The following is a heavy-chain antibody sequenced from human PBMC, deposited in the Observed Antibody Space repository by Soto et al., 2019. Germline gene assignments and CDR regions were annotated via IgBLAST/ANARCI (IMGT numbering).Heavy chain of an antibody. J-gene: IGHJ5*02. V-gene: IGHV6-1*01. CDR2: TYFRSKWYN. CDR1: GDSVSSNTAS. CDR3: AKGDNLGPKTGYAFDP. D-gene: IGHD5-12*01. Sequence: SQTLSLTCAISGDSVSSNTASWNWIRQSPSRGLEWLGRTYFRSKWYNDYAVSVKSRIIINPDTSNNQFSLQLNPVTPADTAVYFCAKGDNLGPKTGYAFDPWGQGIMVTVSS.